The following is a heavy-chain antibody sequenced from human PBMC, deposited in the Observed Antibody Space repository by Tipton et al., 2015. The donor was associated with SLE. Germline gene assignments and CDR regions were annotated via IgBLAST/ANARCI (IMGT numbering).Heavy chain of an antibody. Sequence: TLSLTCTVSSGSVSSGAYYWSWIRQHTGKGLEWIGYVYYSGSTNYNPSLKSRVTISVDTSKNQFSLKLSSVTAADTAVYYCARSPRGGGYYPYYFDYWGQGTLVTVSS. CDR2: VYYSGST. CDR1: SGSVSSGAYY. CDR3: ARSPRGGGYYPYYFDY. J-gene: IGHJ4*02. V-gene: IGHV4-30-4*01. D-gene: IGHD3-3*01.